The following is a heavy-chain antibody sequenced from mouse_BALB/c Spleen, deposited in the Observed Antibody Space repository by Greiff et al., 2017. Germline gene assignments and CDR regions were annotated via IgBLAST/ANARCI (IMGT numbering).Heavy chain of an antibody. V-gene: IGHV1S135*01. D-gene: IGHD2-3*01. J-gene: IGHJ4*01. CDR2: IDHYNGGT. CDR3: ARICYDGAMDY. CDR1: GYAFTSYN. Sequence: EVQLQQSGPELVKPGVSVKVSCKASGYAFTSYNMYWVKQSHGKSLEWIGDIDHYNGGTSYNQKFMGKATLTGDKSSSTTYMHLNRRTSEDSAVYYYARICYDGAMDYWGQGTSVTVSS.